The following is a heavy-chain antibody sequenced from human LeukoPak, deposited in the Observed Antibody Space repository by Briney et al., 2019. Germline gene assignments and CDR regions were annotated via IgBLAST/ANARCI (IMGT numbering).Heavy chain of an antibody. V-gene: IGHV3-23*01. CDR1: GFSFSSYP. CDR3: AKDPELVG. D-gene: IGHD2-8*02. Sequence: GGSLRLSCAASGFSFSSYPMPWVRQAPGKGLEWVSTITDTGRTTYYSDSVRGRFTISRDNSKNTLYLQMNSLRAEDAALYYCAKDPELVGWGQGTLVTVSS. J-gene: IGHJ4*02. CDR2: ITDTGRTT.